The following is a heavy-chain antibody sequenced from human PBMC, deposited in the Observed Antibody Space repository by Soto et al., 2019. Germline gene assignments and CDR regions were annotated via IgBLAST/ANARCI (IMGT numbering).Heavy chain of an antibody. CDR2: ISYDGSNK. CDR3: AKDIAVAGKLASGMDV. Sequence: PGGSLRLSCAASGFTFSSYGMHWVRQAPGKGLERVAVISYDGSNKYYADSVKGRFTISRDNSKNTLYLQMNSLRAEDTAVYYCAKDIAVAGKLASGMDVWGQGTSVPVSS. J-gene: IGHJ6*02. D-gene: IGHD6-19*01. CDR1: GFTFSSYG. V-gene: IGHV3-30*18.